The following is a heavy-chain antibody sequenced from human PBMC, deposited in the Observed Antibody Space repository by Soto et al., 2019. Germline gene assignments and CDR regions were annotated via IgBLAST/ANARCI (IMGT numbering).Heavy chain of an antibody. J-gene: IGHJ4*02. Sequence: PSETLSLTCTVYGGSFSDDYWSWIRQPPGKGLEWIGEINHSGNTNYNPSLKSRVTMSVDTSKNQFSLRVSSVTAADTAVYYCARPGHLFDYWGQGTLVTVSS. CDR1: GGSFSDDY. CDR3: ARPGHLFDY. V-gene: IGHV4-34*01. CDR2: INHSGNT.